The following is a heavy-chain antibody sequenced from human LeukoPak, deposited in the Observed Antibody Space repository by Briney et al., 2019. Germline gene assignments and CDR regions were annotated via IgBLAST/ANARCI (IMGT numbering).Heavy chain of an antibody. CDR2: INSDGSST. D-gene: IGHD5-12*01. CDR1: GFTFSSYW. Sequence: GGSLRLSCAASGFTFSSYWMHWVRQAPGKGLVWVSRINSDGSSTSYADSVKGRFTISRDNAKNTLYLQTNSLRAEDTAVYYCARGGYSGYVPFDYWGQGTLVTVSS. J-gene: IGHJ4*02. CDR3: ARGGYSGYVPFDY. V-gene: IGHV3-74*01.